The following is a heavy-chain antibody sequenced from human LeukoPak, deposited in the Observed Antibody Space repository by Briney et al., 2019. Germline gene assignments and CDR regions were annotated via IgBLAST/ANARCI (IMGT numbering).Heavy chain of an antibody. J-gene: IGHJ4*02. CDR3: AREVGATLIDY. D-gene: IGHD1-26*01. CDR2: ISYDGSNK. Sequence: PGGSLRLSCAASGFTFSSYAMHWVRQAPGKGLEWVAVISYDGSNKYYADSVKGRFTISRDNSKNTLYLQVNSLRAEDTAVYYCAREVGATLIDYWGQGTLVTVSS. V-gene: IGHV3-30-3*01. CDR1: GFTFSSYA.